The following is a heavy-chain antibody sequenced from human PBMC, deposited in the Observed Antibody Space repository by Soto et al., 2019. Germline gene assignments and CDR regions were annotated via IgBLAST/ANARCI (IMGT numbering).Heavy chain of an antibody. CDR3: ATAPGPY. J-gene: IGHJ4*02. V-gene: IGHV4-30-2*01. CDR2: IYHSGST. CDR1: GGSISSGGYS. Sequence: SETLSLTCAVSGGSISSGGYSWSWIRQPPGKGPEWIGYIYHSGSTYYNPSLKSRVTISVDRSKNQFSLKLTSVTAADTAVYYCATAPGPYWGQGTLVTVS.